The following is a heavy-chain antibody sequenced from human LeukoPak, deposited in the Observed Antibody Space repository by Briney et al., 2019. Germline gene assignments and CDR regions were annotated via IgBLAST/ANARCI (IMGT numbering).Heavy chain of an antibody. J-gene: IGHJ3*02. CDR1: GFTFSSYA. V-gene: IGHV3-30-3*01. D-gene: IGHD2-8*01. CDR2: ISYDGSNK. CDR3: ARDGAVSDKDAFDI. Sequence: GSLRLSCAASGFTFSSYAMHWVRQAPGKGLEWVAVISYDGSNKYYADSVKGRFTISRDNSKNTLYLQMNSLRAEDTAVYYCARDGAVSDKDAFDIWGQGTMVTVSS.